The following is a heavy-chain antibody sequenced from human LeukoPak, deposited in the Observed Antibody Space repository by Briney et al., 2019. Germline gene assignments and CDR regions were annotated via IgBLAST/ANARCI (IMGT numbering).Heavy chain of an antibody. D-gene: IGHD6-19*01. CDR3: ARDISVAGTSLVF. CDR2: IWYDGSNK. Sequence: GGSLRLSCAASGFTFSSYGMHWVRQAPGKGLEWVAVIWYDGSNKYYADSVKGRFTISRDNSKNTLYPQMNSLRAEDTAVYYCARDISVAGTSLVFWGQGTLVTVSS. V-gene: IGHV3-33*01. J-gene: IGHJ4*02. CDR1: GFTFSSYG.